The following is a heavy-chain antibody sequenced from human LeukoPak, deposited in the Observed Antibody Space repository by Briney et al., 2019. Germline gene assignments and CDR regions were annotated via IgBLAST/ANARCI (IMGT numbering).Heavy chain of an antibody. V-gene: IGHV4-59*01. Sequence: PSETLSLTCTVSGGSISSYYWSWIRQPPGKGLEWIGYIYYSGSTNYNPSLKSRVTISVDTSKNQFSLKLSSVTAADTAVYYCARQTTVTTSNDAFDIWGQGTMVTVSS. CDR1: GGSISSYY. CDR2: IYYSGST. CDR3: ARQTTVTTSNDAFDI. D-gene: IGHD4-17*01. J-gene: IGHJ3*02.